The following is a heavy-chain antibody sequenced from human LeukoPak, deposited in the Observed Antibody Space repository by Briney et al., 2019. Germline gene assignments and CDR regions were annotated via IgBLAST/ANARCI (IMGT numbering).Heavy chain of an antibody. D-gene: IGHD3-10*01. V-gene: IGHV4-34*01. J-gene: IGHJ5*02. CDR1: GGPFSGYY. CDR3: ARRYVRITMVRGVKNGDWFDP. CDR2: INHSGST. Sequence: PSETLSLTCAVYGGPFSGYYWSWIRQPPGKGLEWIGEINHSGSTNYNPSLKSRVTISVDTSKNQFSLKLSSVTAADTAVYYCARRYVRITMVRGVKNGDWFDPWGQGTLVTVSS.